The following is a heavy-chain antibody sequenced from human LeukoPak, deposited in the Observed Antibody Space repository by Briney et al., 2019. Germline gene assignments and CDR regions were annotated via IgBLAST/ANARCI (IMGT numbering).Heavy chain of an antibody. V-gene: IGHV4-59*01. D-gene: IGHD3-22*01. J-gene: IGHJ4*02. Sequence: SETLSLTCSVSGDSISGYYWSWIRQPPGKGLEWIAYIHNSGNSNYNPSLKSRVTISADTSKNQFSLKLSSVTAADTAVYYCARANYYDSSGYYYYFDYWGQGTLVTASS. CDR2: IHNSGNS. CDR3: ARANYYDSSGYYYYFDY. CDR1: GDSISGYY.